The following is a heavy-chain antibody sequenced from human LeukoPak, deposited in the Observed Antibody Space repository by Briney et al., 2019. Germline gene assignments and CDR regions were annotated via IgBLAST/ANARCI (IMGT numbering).Heavy chain of an antibody. CDR3: ARASGVKYPNWFDP. V-gene: IGHV4-38-2*01. J-gene: IGHJ5*02. D-gene: IGHD2-2*01. Sequence: PSETLSLICGVSGYSISSDYYYWVWIRQSPGKGLEWIGSISHSGSTYYNPSLRSRITISVDTSKSQFSLTVRSMTAADTAMYYCARASGVKYPNWFDPWVQGILVTVSS. CDR1: GYSISSDYYY. CDR2: ISHSGST.